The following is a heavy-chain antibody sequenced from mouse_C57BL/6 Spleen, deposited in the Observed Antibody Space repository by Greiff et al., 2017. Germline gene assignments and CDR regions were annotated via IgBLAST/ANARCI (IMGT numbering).Heavy chain of an antibody. CDR1: GYTFTSYW. CDR3: ARWDGYGRRTAY. V-gene: IGHV1-55*01. Sequence: QVQLQQPGAELVKPGASVKMSCKASGYTFTSYWITWVKQRPGQGLEWIGDIYPGSGSTNYNEKFKSKATLTVDTSSSTAYMQLSSLTSEDSAVYYCARWDGYGRRTAYWGQGTLVTVSA. D-gene: IGHD2-2*01. CDR2: IYPGSGST. J-gene: IGHJ3*01.